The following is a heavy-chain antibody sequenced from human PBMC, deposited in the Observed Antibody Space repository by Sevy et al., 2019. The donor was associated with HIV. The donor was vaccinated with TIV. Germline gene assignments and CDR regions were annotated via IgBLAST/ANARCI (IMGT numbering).Heavy chain of an antibody. CDR1: GGSISSSRYY. CDR3: ARHELELRPIVYNWFDP. V-gene: IGHV4-39*01. Sequence: SETLSLTCTVSGGSISSSRYYWGWIRQPPGKGLEWIGSIYYSGSTYYNPSLKSRVTISVDTSKNLFSRKLSSVTAADTAVYYCARHELELRPIVYNWFDPWGQGTLVTVSS. D-gene: IGHD1-7*01. CDR2: IYYSGST. J-gene: IGHJ5*02.